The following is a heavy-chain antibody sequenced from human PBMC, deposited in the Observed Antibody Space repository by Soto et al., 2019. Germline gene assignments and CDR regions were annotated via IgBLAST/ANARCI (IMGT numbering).Heavy chain of an antibody. J-gene: IGHJ4*02. D-gene: IGHD4-17*01. V-gene: IGHV3-23*01. CDR2: ISSRGGRT. Sequence: GALRISCARSGFTVYSYGMSRVRQAPGKGLEWVSAISSRGGRTHYADSVKGRFTISRDNSKNTLYLQVNSLRAEDTAVYYCAKDHGPYGDGLDYWGQGTLVTVSS. CDR3: AKDHGPYGDGLDY. CDR1: GFTVYSYG.